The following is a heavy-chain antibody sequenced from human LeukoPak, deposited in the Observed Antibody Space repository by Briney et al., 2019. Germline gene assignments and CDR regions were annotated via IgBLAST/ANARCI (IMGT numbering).Heavy chain of an antibody. Sequence: SETLSLTCAVSGYSISSGYYWGWIRQPPGKGLEWIVSIYHSGSTYYNPSLKSRVTISVDTSKNQSSLKLSSVTAADTAVYYCARRVVVPAAEYYYRDVWGKGTTVTVSS. CDR2: IYHSGST. V-gene: IGHV4-38-2*01. CDR1: GYSISSGYY. J-gene: IGHJ6*03. CDR3: ARRVVVPAAEYYYRDV. D-gene: IGHD2-2*01.